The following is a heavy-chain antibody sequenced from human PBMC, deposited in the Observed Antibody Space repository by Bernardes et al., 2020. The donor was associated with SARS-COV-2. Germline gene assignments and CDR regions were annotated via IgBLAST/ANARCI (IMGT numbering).Heavy chain of an antibody. J-gene: IGHJ3*02. D-gene: IGHD2-2*01. CDR2: ISWDGGST. CDR1: GFTFDDYT. Sequence: GGSLRLSCAASGFTFDDYTMHWVRQAPGKGLEWVSLISWDGGSTYYADSVKGRLTISRDNSKNSLYLQMNSLRTEDTALYYCAKDMGRYCSSTSCYSDVGAFDIWGQGTMVTVSS. V-gene: IGHV3-43*01. CDR3: AKDMGRYCSSTSCYSDVGAFDI.